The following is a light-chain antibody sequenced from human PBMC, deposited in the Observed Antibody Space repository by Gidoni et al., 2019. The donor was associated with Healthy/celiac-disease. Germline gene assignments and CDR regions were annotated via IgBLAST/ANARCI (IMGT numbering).Light chain of an antibody. CDR3: QQYYSTPLYT. Sequence: DIVMTQSPDSLAVSLGERATINCKSSQSVLYSSNNKNYLAWYQQQPGQPTKLLIYWASTRESGVPDRFSGSGSGTDFTLTISSLQAEDVAVYYCQQYYSTPLYTFGQGTKLEIK. CDR2: WAS. J-gene: IGKJ2*01. CDR1: QSVLYSSNNKNY. V-gene: IGKV4-1*01.